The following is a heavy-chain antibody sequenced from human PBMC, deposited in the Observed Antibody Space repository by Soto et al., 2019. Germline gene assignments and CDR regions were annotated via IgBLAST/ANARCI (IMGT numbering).Heavy chain of an antibody. J-gene: IGHJ3*01. CDR3: AREIATRPVFAFDL. Sequence: QYTLMESGPTLVKPTQTLTLTCSFSGFSLTTSGVGVGWVRQPPGTALEWLAHIYWSGDEHYRPSLKSRISIPNDASTNQVVLTMTNMDAVDTAPYYCAREIATRPVFAFDLWGQGTVVTFSS. D-gene: IGHD6-6*01. CDR1: GFSLTTSGVG. CDR2: IYWSGDE. V-gene: IGHV2-5*01.